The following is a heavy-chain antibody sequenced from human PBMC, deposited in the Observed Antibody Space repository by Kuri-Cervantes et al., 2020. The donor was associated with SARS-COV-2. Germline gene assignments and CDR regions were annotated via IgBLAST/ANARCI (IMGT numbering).Heavy chain of an antibody. Sequence: LRLSCTVSGGSISSGSYYWSWIRQPAGKGLEWIGRIYTSGSTNYNPSLKSRVTISVDTSKNQFSLKLSSVTAADTAVYYCARLPLLGGATYYYYYMDVWGKGTTVTVSS. J-gene: IGHJ6*03. CDR3: ARLPLLGGATYYYYYMDV. CDR2: IYTSGST. D-gene: IGHD3-10*01. V-gene: IGHV4-61*02. CDR1: GGSISSGSYY.